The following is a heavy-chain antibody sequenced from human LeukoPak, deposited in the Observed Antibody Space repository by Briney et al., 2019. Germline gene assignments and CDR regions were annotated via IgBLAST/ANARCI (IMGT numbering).Heavy chain of an antibody. CDR2: INPNSGGT. Sequence: ASVEVSCKASGYTFTGYYMHWVRQAPGRGLEWMGWINPNSGGTNYAQKFQGWVTMTRDTSISTAYMELSRLRSDDTAAYYCARSRATTRVYYFDYWGQGTLVTVSS. CDR1: GYTFTGYY. D-gene: IGHD5-12*01. J-gene: IGHJ4*02. CDR3: ARSRATTRVYYFDY. V-gene: IGHV1-2*04.